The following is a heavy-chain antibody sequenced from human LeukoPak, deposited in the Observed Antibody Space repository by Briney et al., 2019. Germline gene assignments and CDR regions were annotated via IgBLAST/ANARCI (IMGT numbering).Heavy chain of an antibody. CDR3: ARAYYGLAPTDY. V-gene: IGHV1-8*01. CDR2: MNPNSGNT. J-gene: IGHJ4*02. Sequence: GASVKVSCKASGYTFTSYDINWVRQATGQGLEWMGWMNPNSGNTGYAQKFQGRVTMTRNTSISTAYMELSSLRSEDTAVYYCARAYYGLAPTDYWGQGTLVTVSS. CDR1: GYTFTSYD. D-gene: IGHD3-10*01.